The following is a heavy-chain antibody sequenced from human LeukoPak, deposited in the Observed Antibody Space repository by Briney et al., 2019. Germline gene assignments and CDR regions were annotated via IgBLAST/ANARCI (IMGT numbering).Heavy chain of an antibody. D-gene: IGHD3-10*01. J-gene: IGHJ4*02. CDR1: GYTFTSYG. V-gene: IGHV1-18*01. CDR3: ARSSFYVSGSYFYH. Sequence: ASVKVSCTGSGYTFTSYGISWVRQAPGQGLEWMGWISAYNGNTNYAQKLQGRVTVTTDTSTSTAYMELRSLRSDDTAVYYCARSSFYVSGSYFYHWGQGTLVTVSS. CDR2: ISAYNGNT.